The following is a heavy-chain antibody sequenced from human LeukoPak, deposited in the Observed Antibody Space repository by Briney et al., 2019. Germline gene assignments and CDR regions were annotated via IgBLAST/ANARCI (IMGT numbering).Heavy chain of an antibody. D-gene: IGHD3-16*01. V-gene: IGHV3-9*03. CDR2: ISWNSGSI. CDR1: GFTFDDYA. J-gene: IGHJ4*02. CDR3: AKAPSYGYELVYFNY. Sequence: PGGSLRLSCAASGFTFDDYAMHWVRQAPGKGLEWVSGISWNSGSIGYADSVKGRFTISRDNAKNSLYLQMNSLRAEDMALYYCAKAPSYGYELVYFNYWGQGTLVTVSS.